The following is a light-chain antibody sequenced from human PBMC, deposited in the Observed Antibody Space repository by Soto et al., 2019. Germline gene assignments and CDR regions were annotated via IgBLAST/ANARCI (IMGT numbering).Light chain of an antibody. V-gene: IGLV1-51*01. Sequence: QSVLTQPPSVSAAPGQKVTISCSGSSSNIGNNYVSWYQQFPGTAPKLLIYGNNERPSGIPDRFSGSKSGTSATLGITGLQTGDEADYYCGTWDSSLSAGVFGGGTKLTVL. CDR2: GNN. CDR1: SSNIGNNY. CDR3: GTWDSSLSAGV. J-gene: IGLJ2*01.